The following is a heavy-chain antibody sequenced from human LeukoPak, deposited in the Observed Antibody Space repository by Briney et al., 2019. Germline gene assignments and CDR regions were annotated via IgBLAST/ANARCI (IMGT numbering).Heavy chain of an antibody. CDR3: ARGNSGPAVARFDY. D-gene: IGHD6-19*01. CDR2: TYYRTRWYS. J-gene: IGHJ4*02. Sequence: KTSQTLSLTCGISGDSVSSNSASWNWIRQSPSRGLGWLGRTYYRTRWYSDSAESVKSRMTVNPDTSKNQFSLQLNFVTPEDTAVYYCARGNSGPAVARFDYWGQGTLVTVSS. V-gene: IGHV6-1*01. CDR1: GDSVSSNSAS.